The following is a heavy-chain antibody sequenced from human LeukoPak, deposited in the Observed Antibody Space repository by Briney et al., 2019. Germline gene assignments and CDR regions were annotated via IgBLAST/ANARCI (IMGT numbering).Heavy chain of an antibody. Sequence: SETLSLTCTVSGGSISSYYWSWIRQPPGKGLEWIGYIYYSGSTNYNPSLKSRVTISVDTSKNQFSLKLSSVTAADTAAYYCARGTYYYDSSGYYLKNYFDYWGQGTLVTVSS. CDR3: ARGTYYYDSSGYYLKNYFDY. CDR1: GGSISSYY. J-gene: IGHJ4*02. CDR2: IYYSGST. V-gene: IGHV4-59*01. D-gene: IGHD3-22*01.